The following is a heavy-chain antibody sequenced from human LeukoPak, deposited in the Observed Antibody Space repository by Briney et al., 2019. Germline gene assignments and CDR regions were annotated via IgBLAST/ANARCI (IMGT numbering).Heavy chain of an antibody. D-gene: IGHD1-26*01. V-gene: IGHV3-48*04. CDR3: AREGPVGATRYYFDY. J-gene: IGHJ4*02. CDR1: GFTFSSYS. CDR2: ISSSSSTI. Sequence: PGGSLRLSCAASGFTFSSYSMNWVRQAPGKGLEWVSYISSSSSTIYYADSVKGRFTISRDNAKNSLYLQMNSLRAEDTAVYYCAREGPVGATRYYFDYWGQGTLVTVSS.